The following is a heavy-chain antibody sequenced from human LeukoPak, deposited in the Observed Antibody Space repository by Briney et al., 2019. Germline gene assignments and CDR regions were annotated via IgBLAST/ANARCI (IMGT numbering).Heavy chain of an antibody. CDR3: AHVPNYGDYGMKYNWFDP. CDR2: IYWDDDK. D-gene: IGHD4-17*01. CDR1: GFLLSTSGVG. V-gene: IGHV2-5*02. J-gene: IGHJ5*02. Sequence: SGPTLVNPTQTLTLTCTFSGFLLSTSGVGVGWIRQPPGKALEWLALIYWDDDKRYSPSLKSRLTITKDTSKNQVVLTMTNMDPVDTATYYCAHVPNYGDYGMKYNWFDPWGQGTLVTVSS.